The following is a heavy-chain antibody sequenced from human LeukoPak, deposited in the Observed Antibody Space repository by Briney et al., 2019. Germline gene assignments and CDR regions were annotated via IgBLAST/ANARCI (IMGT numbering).Heavy chain of an antibody. D-gene: IGHD3-22*01. Sequence: GGSLRLSCAASGFTFSSYGMSWVRQAPGKGLEWVSAISGSGGSTYYADSVKGRFTISRDNSKNTLFLQMDSLRAEDTAVYYCARESESYDSSGSTFGYWGQGTLVTVSS. J-gene: IGHJ4*02. CDR3: ARESESYDSSGSTFGY. CDR1: GFTFSSYG. V-gene: IGHV3-23*01. CDR2: ISGSGGST.